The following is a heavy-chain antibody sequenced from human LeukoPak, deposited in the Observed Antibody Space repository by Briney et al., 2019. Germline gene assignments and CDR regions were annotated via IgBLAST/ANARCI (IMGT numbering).Heavy chain of an antibody. D-gene: IGHD5-12*01. Sequence: GGSLRLSCAASGLTFSDYYMSWIRQAPGKGLEWVSYISSSGSTVYYADSVKGRFTISRDNAKNLLYLQMNSLRAEDTAVYYCARDGRGYSGYDGFDYWGQGTLVTVSS. V-gene: IGHV3-11*01. J-gene: IGHJ4*02. CDR1: GLTFSDYY. CDR2: ISSSGSTV. CDR3: ARDGRGYSGYDGFDY.